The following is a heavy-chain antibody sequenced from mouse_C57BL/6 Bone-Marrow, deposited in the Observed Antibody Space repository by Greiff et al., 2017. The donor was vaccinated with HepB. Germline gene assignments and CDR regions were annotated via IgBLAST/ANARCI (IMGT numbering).Heavy chain of an antibody. Sequence: EVQLQQSGPELVKPGASVKISCKASGYTFTDYYMNWVKQSHGKSLEWIGDINPNNGGTSYNQKFKGKATLTVDKSSSTAYMQLRSLTSEDSAVYYCARQVIIYYGSPYYFDYWGQGTTLTVAS. V-gene: IGHV1-26*01. J-gene: IGHJ2*01. CDR1: GYTFTDYY. D-gene: IGHD1-1*01. CDR3: ARQVIIYYGSPYYFDY. CDR2: INPNNGGT.